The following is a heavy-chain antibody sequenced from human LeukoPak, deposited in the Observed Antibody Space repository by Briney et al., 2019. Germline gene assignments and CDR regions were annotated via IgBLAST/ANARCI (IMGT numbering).Heavy chain of an antibody. CDR1: GYTFSSYG. Sequence: ASVKVSCKASGYTFSSYGISWVRQAPGQGLEWMGWISAYNGDTHYAQKFQGRVTMTTDTSTSTAYRELRSLRSDDTAMYYCARRGGKNYGDYLLYYYYMDVWGKGTTVTVSS. V-gene: IGHV1-18*01. J-gene: IGHJ6*03. CDR2: ISAYNGDT. CDR3: ARRGGKNYGDYLLYYYYMDV. D-gene: IGHD4-17*01.